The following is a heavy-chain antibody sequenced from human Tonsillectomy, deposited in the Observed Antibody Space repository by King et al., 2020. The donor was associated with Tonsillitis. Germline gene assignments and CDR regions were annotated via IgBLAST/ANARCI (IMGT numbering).Heavy chain of an antibody. CDR3: ARVKGYSGYIAPLDY. CDR1: GYSISSGYY. D-gene: IGHD5-12*01. J-gene: IGHJ4*02. V-gene: IGHV4-38-2*02. Sequence: QLQESGPGLVKPSETLSLTCTVSGYSISSGYYWGWIRQPPGKGLEWIGHIYHSGSTYYNPSLKSRVTISVDTSKNQISLKLSSVTAADTAVYYCARVKGYSGYIAPLDYWGQGTLVTVSS. CDR2: IYHSGST.